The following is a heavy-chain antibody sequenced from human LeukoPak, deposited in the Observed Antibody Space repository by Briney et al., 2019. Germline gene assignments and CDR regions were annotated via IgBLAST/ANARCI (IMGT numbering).Heavy chain of an antibody. CDR2: ISYDGSNK. CDR3: ARAAISNDYYDSSGYYYY. Sequence: GGSLRLSCAASGFTFSSYAMHWVRQAPGKGLEWVAVISYDGSNKYYADSVKGRFTISRDNSKNTLYLQMNSLRAEDTAVYYCARAAISNDYYDSSGYYYYWGQGTLVTVSS. V-gene: IGHV3-30-3*01. CDR1: GFTFSSYA. D-gene: IGHD3-22*01. J-gene: IGHJ4*02.